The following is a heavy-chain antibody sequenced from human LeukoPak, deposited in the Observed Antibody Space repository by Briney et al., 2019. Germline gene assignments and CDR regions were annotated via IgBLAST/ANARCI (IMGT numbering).Heavy chain of an antibody. J-gene: IGHJ4*02. Sequence: INPNSGGTNYAQKFQGRVTMTRDTSISTAYMELSRLRSDDTAVYYCAASYDFWSGYYFDYWGQGTLVTVSS. V-gene: IGHV1-2*02. D-gene: IGHD3-3*01. CDR2: INPNSGGT. CDR3: AASYDFWSGYYFDY.